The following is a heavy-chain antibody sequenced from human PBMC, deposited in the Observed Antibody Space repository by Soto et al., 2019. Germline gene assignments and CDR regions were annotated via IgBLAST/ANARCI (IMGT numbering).Heavy chain of an antibody. CDR3: ARDSGSWTPDY. V-gene: IGHV3-33*01. J-gene: IGHJ4*02. CDR1: GFTFSSYG. CDR2: IWYDGSNK. Sequence: GSLRLSCAASGFTFSSYGMHWVRQAPGKGLEWVAVIWYDGSNKYYADSVKGRFTISRDNSKNTLYLQMNSLRAEDTAVYYCARDSGSWTPDYWGQGTLVTVSS. D-gene: IGHD6-13*01.